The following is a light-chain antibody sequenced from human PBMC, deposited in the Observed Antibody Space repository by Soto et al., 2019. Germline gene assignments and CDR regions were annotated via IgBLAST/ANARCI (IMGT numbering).Light chain of an antibody. CDR3: QQYGSSLRT. J-gene: IGKJ1*01. Sequence: EIVLTQSPGTQFLSPGERATLSRRSSQSVSSSYLAWYQQKPGQAPRLLIYGAYSRATGITDRFSGSGSGTDFTLTISRLEPEDFAVYYCQQYGSSLRTVGQGTQVEIK. CDR2: GAY. CDR1: QSVSSSY. V-gene: IGKV3-20*01.